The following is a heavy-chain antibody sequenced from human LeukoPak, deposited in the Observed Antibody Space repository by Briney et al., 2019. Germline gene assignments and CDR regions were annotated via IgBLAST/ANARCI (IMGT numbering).Heavy chain of an antibody. J-gene: IGHJ6*02. V-gene: IGHV1-18*04. Sequence: ASVRVSCKAAGYTFTSYSITWVRQAPGQGLEWMGWVSSYNGNANYAQRFLGRVTMTTDTATSTAYMDLRSLRSDDTAVFYCARANYYSGMDVWGQGTTVTVSS. CDR3: ARANYYSGMDV. CDR2: VSSYNGNA. CDR1: GYTFTSYS.